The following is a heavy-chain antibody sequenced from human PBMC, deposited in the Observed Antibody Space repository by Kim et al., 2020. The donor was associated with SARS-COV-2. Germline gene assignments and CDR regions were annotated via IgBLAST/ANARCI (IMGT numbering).Heavy chain of an antibody. CDR2: ISSYGNYI. D-gene: IGHD3-16*01. CDR3: VRDERASVLGL. CDR1: GFMFSAYR. J-gene: IGHJ4*02. V-gene: IGHV3-21*01. Sequence: GGSLRLSCVASGFMFSAYRMNWVRQAPGKGPEWVSSISSYGNYIYYADSVKGRFTISRDNAKNSVFLQMNSLRAEDTAVYYCVRDERASVLGLWGQGTMVTVSS.